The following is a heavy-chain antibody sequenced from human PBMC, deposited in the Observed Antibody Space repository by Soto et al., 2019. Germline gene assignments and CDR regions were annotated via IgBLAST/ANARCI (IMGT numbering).Heavy chain of an antibody. D-gene: IGHD3-10*01. CDR2: ISSYNGNT. CDR3: ATPTPLRGAMITSITFDF. V-gene: IGHV1-18*01. Sequence: SVNFACKASGYTFTSYGISWVRLAPGQGLERMGWISSYNGNTNYAQKLRSRVTVTDDTVTDTAYMELSGLKSDDTAVYYCATPTPLRGAMITSITFDFWGQGTPDTVSS. CDR1: GYTFTSYG. J-gene: IGHJ4*02.